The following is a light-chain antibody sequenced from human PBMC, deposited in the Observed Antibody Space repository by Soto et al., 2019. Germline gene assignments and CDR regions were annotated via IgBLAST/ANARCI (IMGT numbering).Light chain of an antibody. J-gene: IGLJ2*01. V-gene: IGLV2-18*02. Sequence: QSALTQPPSVSGSPGQSVTISCTGTSSDVGSYNRVSWYQQPPGTASKLIIYEVSNRPSGVPDRFSGSKSGNTASLTISGLQAEDEADYYCSSYRSSSNVVFGGGTKLTVL. CDR3: SSYRSSSNVV. CDR2: EVS. CDR1: SSDVGSYNR.